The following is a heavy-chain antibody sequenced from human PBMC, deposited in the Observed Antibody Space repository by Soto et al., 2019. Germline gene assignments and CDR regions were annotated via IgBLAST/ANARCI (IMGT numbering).Heavy chain of an antibody. D-gene: IGHD3-10*01. CDR1: GYTFTSYY. J-gene: IGHJ5*02. CDR3: AFQAGGRGNWFDP. V-gene: IGHV1-46*01. CDR2: INPSGGST. Sequence: ASVKVSCKASGYTFTSYYMHWVRQAPGRGLEWMGIINPSGGSTSYAQKFQGRVTMTRDTSTSTVYMELSSLRSEDTAVYYCAFQAGGRGNWFDPWGQGTLVTVSS.